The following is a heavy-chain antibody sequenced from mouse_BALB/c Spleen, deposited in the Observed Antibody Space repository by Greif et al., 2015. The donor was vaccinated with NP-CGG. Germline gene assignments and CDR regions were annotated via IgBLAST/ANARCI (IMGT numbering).Heavy chain of an antibody. CDR3: TRVRQLGSAWFAY. CDR2: IYPGNSDT. D-gene: IGHD3-2*01. Sequence: EVQGVESGTVLARPGASVKMSCKASGYSFTSYWMHWVKQRPGQGLEWIGVIYPGNSDTSYDQKFKGKAKLTAVTSASTAYMELSSLTNEDSAVYYCTRVRQLGSAWFAYWGQGTLVTVSA. J-gene: IGHJ3*01. V-gene: IGHV1-5*01. CDR1: GYSFTSYW.